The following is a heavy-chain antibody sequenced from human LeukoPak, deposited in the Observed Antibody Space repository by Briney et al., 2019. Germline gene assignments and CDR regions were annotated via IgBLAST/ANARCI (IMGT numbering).Heavy chain of an antibody. D-gene: IGHD6-6*01. CDR1: GFTFSSYA. CDR2: ISYDGSNK. Sequence: GRSLRLSCAASGFTFSSYAMHWVRQAPGKGLEWVAVISYDGSNKYYADSVKGRFTISRDNSKNTLYLQMNSLRAEDTAVYYCASSYLYLAARPDYFDYWGQGTLVTVSS. V-gene: IGHV3-30-3*01. J-gene: IGHJ4*02. CDR3: ASSYLYLAARPDYFDY.